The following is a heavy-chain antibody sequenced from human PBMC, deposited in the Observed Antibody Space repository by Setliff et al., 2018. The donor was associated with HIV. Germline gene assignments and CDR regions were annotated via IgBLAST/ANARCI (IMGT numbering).Heavy chain of an antibody. CDR1: GGTLSSYA. CDR3: ARRLAIGHWYFDI. J-gene: IGHJ2*01. V-gene: IGHV1-69*13. CDR2: IIPIFGTS. Sequence: GASVKVSCKASGGTLSSYAISWVRQAPGQGLEWMGGIIPIFGTSNFAQKFQGRVTITADESTGTAYMELSRLTSGDTAVYYCARRLAIGHWYFDIWGRGTLVTVSS.